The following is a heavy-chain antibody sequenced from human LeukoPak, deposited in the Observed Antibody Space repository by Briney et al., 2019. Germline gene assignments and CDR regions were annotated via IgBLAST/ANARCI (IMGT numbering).Heavy chain of an antibody. CDR3: ARRTPWLVSGTFDC. D-gene: IGHD6-19*01. Sequence: SETLSLTCTVSAASVTDGAYHWGWIRQHPGKGLEWIGYISDSGTTYYSPSLKSRVTISQDTSKNQFSLQLRSVTAADTAVYYCARRTPWLVSGTFDCWGQGTLVTVSS. CDR2: ISDSGTT. CDR1: AASVTDGAYH. V-gene: IGHV4-31*03. J-gene: IGHJ4*02.